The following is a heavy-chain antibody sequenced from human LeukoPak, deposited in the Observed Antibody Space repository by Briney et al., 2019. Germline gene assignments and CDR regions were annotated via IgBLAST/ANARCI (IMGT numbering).Heavy chain of an antibody. J-gene: IGHJ4*02. V-gene: IGHV1-69*13. CDR2: IIPIFGTA. CDR1: GGTFSSYA. D-gene: IGHD2-2*01. Sequence: ASVKVSCKASGGTFSSYAISWVRQAPGQGLEWMGGIIPIFGTANYAQKFQGRVTITADESTSAAYLELSSLRSEDMAVYYCARVRHRYCSSTSCLWGLDYWGQGTLVTVSS. CDR3: ARVRHRYCSSTSCLWGLDY.